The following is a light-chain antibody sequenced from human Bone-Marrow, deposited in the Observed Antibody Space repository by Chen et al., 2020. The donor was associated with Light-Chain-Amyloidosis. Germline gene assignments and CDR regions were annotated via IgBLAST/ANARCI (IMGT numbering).Light chain of an antibody. CDR2: RDT. Sequence: YHLTQPPSVPVSPGQTARITCSGDDLPTKYAYWYQQKPGQAPVLGIHRDTERPSGISERFSGSSSGTTATLTISGVQAEDEADYHCQSADSSGTYEVIFGGGTKLTVL. CDR1: DLPTKY. J-gene: IGLJ2*01. CDR3: QSADSSGTYEVI. V-gene: IGLV3-25*03.